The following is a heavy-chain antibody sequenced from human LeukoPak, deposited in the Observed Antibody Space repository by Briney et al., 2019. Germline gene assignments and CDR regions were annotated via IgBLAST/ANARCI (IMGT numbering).Heavy chain of an antibody. J-gene: IGHJ5*02. Sequence: GGSLRLSCAASGFTVSSNYMSWVRQAPGKGPEWVSVIYSGGSTYYADSVKGRFTISRDNSKNTLYLQMNSLRAEDTAVYYCAKGAAGYSSGWYVNWFDPWGQGTLVTVSS. D-gene: IGHD6-19*01. CDR3: AKGAAGYSSGWYVNWFDP. V-gene: IGHV3-53*01. CDR1: GFTVSSNY. CDR2: IYSGGST.